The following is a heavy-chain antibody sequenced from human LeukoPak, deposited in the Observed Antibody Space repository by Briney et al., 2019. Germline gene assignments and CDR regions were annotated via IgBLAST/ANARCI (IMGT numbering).Heavy chain of an antibody. CDR2: ISGSGGST. D-gene: IGHD3-10*01. Sequence: GGSLRLSCAASGFIFSSYPMHWVRQAPGKGLEYVSGISGSGGSTYYANSVKGRFTISRDNAKNSLYLQMNSLRAEDTAVYYCARNPLAYYYGSGNYYNGNDFQHWGQGTLVTVSS. CDR3: ARNPLAYYYGSGNYYNGNDFQH. J-gene: IGHJ1*01. V-gene: IGHV3-64*01. CDR1: GFIFSSYP.